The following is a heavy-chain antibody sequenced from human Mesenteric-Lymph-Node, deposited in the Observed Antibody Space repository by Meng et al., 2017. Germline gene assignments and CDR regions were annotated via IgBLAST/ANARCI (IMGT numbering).Heavy chain of an antibody. D-gene: IGHD2-21*02. Sequence: ASVKVSCKVSGYTLTELSMHWVRQAPGKGLEWMGGFDPEDGETIYAQKFQGRVTMTEDTSTDTAYMELSSLISDDTAVYYCARVSCGGDCYYGHYYYYGMDVWGQGTTVTVSS. V-gene: IGHV1-24*01. CDR1: GYTLTELS. CDR3: ARVSCGGDCYYGHYYYYGMDV. J-gene: IGHJ6*02. CDR2: FDPEDGET.